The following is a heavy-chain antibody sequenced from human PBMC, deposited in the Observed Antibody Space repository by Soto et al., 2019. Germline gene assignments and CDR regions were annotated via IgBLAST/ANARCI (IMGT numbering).Heavy chain of an antibody. V-gene: IGHV1-69*10. Sequence: GASVKVGCAASGGTLTSSAVDGVRQTPGQGLEWMGGIIPILGTANYAQKFQERVTITTDMSTSTAYMVLSSLRSEDTAVYYCAAEFEYSNCPQGPSVYYYGMDVWAQGTTVTVSS. CDR3: AAEFEYSNCPQGPSVYYYGMDV. CDR1: GGTLTSSA. D-gene: IGHD4-4*01. CDR2: IIPILGTA. J-gene: IGHJ6*02.